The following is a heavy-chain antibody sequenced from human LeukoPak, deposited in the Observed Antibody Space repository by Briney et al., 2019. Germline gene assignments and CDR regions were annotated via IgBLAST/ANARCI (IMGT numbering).Heavy chain of an antibody. CDR2: ISYDGSNK. V-gene: IGHV3-30*18. CDR1: GFTFSSYG. CDR3: AKDQGSSWYNPSFDY. J-gene: IGHJ4*02. D-gene: IGHD6-13*01. Sequence: PGGSLRLSCAASGFTFSSYGMHWVRQAPGKGLEWVAVISYDGSNKYYADSVKGRFTISRDISKNTVYLQVNSLRAEDTAVFYCAKDQGSSWYNPSFDYWGQGTLVTVAS.